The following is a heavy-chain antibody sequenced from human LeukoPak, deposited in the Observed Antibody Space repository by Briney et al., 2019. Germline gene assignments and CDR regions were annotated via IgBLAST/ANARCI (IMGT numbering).Heavy chain of an antibody. Sequence: SETLSLTCAVYGGSFSGYYWSWIRQPPGKGLEWIGYIYYSGSTNYNPSLKSRVTISVDTSKNQFSLKLSSVTAADTAVYYCARAHYDSSGYYYVDYWGQGTLVTVSS. CDR2: IYYSGST. D-gene: IGHD3-22*01. CDR3: ARAHYDSSGYYYVDY. J-gene: IGHJ4*02. V-gene: IGHV4-59*01. CDR1: GGSFSGYY.